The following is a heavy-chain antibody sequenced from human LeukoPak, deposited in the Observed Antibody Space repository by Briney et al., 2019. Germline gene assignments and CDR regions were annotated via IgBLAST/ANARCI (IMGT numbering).Heavy chain of an antibody. D-gene: IGHD3-3*01. V-gene: IGHV4-59*01. CDR3: ARDRGNYDFWSGYYSYYYYYMDV. CDR1: GGSISSYY. J-gene: IGHJ6*03. CDR2: IYYSGST. Sequence: SETLSLTCTVSGGSISSYYWSWIRQPPGKGLEWIGYIYYSGSTNYNPSLKSRVTISVDTSKNQFSLKLSSVTAADTAVYYCARDRGNYDFWSGYYSYYYYYMDVWGKGTTVTVSS.